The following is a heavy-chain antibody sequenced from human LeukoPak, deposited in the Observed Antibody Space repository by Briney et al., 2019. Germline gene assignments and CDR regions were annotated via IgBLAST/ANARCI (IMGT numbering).Heavy chain of an antibody. CDR3: ARTYPDCDY. J-gene: IGHJ4*02. CDR2: IHYSGST. Sequence: SETLSLTCAVYGGSFSGYYWSWIRQPPGKGLEWLGNIHYSGSTYYNPSLQSRVTLSVDTSKNQFSLKLTSVTATDTAVYYCARTYPDCDYWGQGTLVTVSS. CDR1: GGSFSGYY. V-gene: IGHV4-34*01. D-gene: IGHD2-21*02.